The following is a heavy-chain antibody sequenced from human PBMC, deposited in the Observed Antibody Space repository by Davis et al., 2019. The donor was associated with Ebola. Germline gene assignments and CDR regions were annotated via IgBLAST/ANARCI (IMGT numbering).Heavy chain of an antibody. Sequence: PGGSLRLSCAASGFSVSSTYVSWVRQAPGKGLEWVSVMYTACTTRCTDYADPVRGRFITSRDNSKNTVFLQMNSLRVEDTAVYYCARHYSTVWYHYDYFDYWGQGVLVTVSS. CDR3: ARHYSTVWYHYDYFDY. CDR2: MYTACTTRCT. CDR1: GFSVSSTY. V-gene: IGHV3-66*04. J-gene: IGHJ4*02. D-gene: IGHD6-19*01.